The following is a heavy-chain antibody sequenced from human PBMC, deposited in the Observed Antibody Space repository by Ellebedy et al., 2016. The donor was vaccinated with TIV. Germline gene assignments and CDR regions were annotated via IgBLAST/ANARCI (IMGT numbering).Heavy chain of an antibody. CDR1: GYTFTGCY. Sequence: AASVKVSCKASGYTFTGCYMHWVRQGPGQGLQWMGWINPNSGDTTYAQNFQGRVTMTRDTSIATAYMELNRLRSDDTAVYYCARASITSPYTMGSYWGQGTLVTVSS. J-gene: IGHJ4*02. V-gene: IGHV1-2*02. CDR2: INPNSGDT. CDR3: ARASITSPYTMGSY. D-gene: IGHD2-2*02.